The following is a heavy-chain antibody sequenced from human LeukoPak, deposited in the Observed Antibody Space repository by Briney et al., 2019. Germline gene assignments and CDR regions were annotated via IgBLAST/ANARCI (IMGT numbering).Heavy chain of an antibody. J-gene: IGHJ4*02. CDR3: AKDRGITMVRGVYFDY. Sequence: GGSLRLSCAASGFTFSSYWMNWVRQAPGKGLEWVANIKQDGSEKYYVDSVKGRFTISRDNAKNSLYLQMNSLRAEDTALYYCAKDRGITMVRGVYFDYWGQGTLVTVSS. D-gene: IGHD3-10*01. V-gene: IGHV3-7*03. CDR2: IKQDGSEK. CDR1: GFTFSSYW.